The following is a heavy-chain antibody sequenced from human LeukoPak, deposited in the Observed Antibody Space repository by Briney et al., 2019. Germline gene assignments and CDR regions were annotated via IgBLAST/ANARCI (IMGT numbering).Heavy chain of an antibody. CDR2: ISSGSDYV. V-gene: IGHV3-21*01. Sequence: GGSLRLSCAASGFTFSSYSMTWVRQAPGKGLEWVSSISSGSDYVFYADSVKGRFTISRDNAKNSVYLQMNSLGADDTAVYYCATYSILNAREFRYWGQGTLVTVTS. J-gene: IGHJ1*01. CDR1: GFTFSSYS. D-gene: IGHD4-11*01. CDR3: ATYSILNAREFRY.